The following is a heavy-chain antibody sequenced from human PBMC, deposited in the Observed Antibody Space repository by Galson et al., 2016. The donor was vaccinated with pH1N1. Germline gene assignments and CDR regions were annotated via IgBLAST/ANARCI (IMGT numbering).Heavy chain of an antibody. D-gene: IGHD6-6*01. CDR3: AKSVAARPPYMDV. Sequence: LRLSCAASGFSLSTFWMTWVRQAPGKGLEWIGYIYYSADYSGSTNYNPSLKSRVTISVDTSKNQLSLKLRSVTAADTAVYYCAKSVAARPPYMDVWGKGTTVTVSS. CDR1: GFSLSTFW. CDR2: IYYSADYSGST. J-gene: IGHJ6*03. V-gene: IGHV4-59*01.